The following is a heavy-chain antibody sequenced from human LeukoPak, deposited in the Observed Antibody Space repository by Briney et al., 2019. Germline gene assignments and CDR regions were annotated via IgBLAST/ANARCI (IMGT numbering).Heavy chain of an antibody. V-gene: IGHV3-23*01. CDR1: GFTFSSYA. CDR2: ISGSGGST. J-gene: IGHJ4*02. Sequence: PGGSLRLSCAASGFTFSSYAMSWVRQAPGKGLEWVSAISGSGGSTYYADSVKGRFTISRDNSKDTLYLQMNSQRAEDTAVYYCAKARGAVVVTPFDYWGQGTLVTVSS. D-gene: IGHD2-21*02. CDR3: AKARGAVVVTPFDY.